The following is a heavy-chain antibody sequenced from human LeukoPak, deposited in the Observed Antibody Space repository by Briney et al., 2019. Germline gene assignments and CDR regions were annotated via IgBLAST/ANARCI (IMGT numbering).Heavy chain of an antibody. Sequence: TSETLSLTCTVSGGFISSSSYYWGWIRQPPGKGLEWIGYIYYSGSTSYNPSLKSRITISVDTSKNQFSLRLSSVTAADTAVYFCARDLGTMVRGVFVWGQGTLVTVSS. CDR3: ARDLGTMVRGVFV. V-gene: IGHV4-30-4*08. CDR1: GGFISSSSYY. D-gene: IGHD3-10*01. CDR2: IYYSGST. J-gene: IGHJ4*02.